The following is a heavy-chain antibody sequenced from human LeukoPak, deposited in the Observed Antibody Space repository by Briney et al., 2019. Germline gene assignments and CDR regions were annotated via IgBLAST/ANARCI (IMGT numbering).Heavy chain of an antibody. V-gene: IGHV4-38-2*02. CDR1: RYSISSGYY. J-gene: IGHJ4*02. CDR3: ARILRGVIVTSFDY. Sequence: PSETLSLTCTVSRYSISSGYYWGWIRQPPGKGLEWIGSIYHSGGTYYNPSLKSRVTISVDTSKNQFSLKLSSVTAADTAVYYCARILRGVIVTSFDYWGQGILVTVSS. D-gene: IGHD3-10*01. CDR2: IYHSGGT.